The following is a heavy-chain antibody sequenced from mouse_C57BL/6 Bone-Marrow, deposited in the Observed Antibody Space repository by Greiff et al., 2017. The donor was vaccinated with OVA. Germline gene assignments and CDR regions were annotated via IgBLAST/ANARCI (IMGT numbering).Heavy chain of an antibody. CDR1: GFTFSSYA. J-gene: IGHJ4*01. D-gene: IGHD2-3*01. CDR3: ARGGDGYCAMDY. CDR2: ILEGGSYT. Sequence: DVKLVESGGGLVKPGGSLKLSCAASGFTFSSYAMSWVRQTPEKRLEWVATILEGGSYTYYPDNVKGRFTISRDNAKNNLYLQMSHLKSEDTAMYYCARGGDGYCAMDYWGQGTSVTVSS. V-gene: IGHV5-4*03.